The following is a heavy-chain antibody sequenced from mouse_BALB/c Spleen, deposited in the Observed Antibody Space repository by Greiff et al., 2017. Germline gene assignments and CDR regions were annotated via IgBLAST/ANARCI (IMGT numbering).Heavy chain of an antibody. CDR1: GYSFTGYT. V-gene: IGHV1-18*01. CDR3: ARRGDYGNYERMDY. J-gene: IGHJ4*01. Sequence: EVKLQESGPELVKPGASMKISCKASGYSFTGYTMNWVKQSHGKNLEWIGLINPYNGGTSYNQKFKGKATLTVDKSSSTAYMELLSLTSEDSAVYYCARRGDYGNYERMDYWGQGTAVTVSS. D-gene: IGHD2-1*01. CDR2: INPYNGGT.